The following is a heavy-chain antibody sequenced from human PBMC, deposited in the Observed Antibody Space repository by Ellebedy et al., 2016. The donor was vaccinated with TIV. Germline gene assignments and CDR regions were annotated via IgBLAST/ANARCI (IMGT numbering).Heavy chain of an antibody. J-gene: IGHJ4*02. V-gene: IGHV1-69*10. CDR2: IIPILNIP. CDR3: AREGTSYSYGLRFDY. D-gene: IGHD5-18*01. CDR1: GGTLSTYA. Sequence: AASVKVSCKASGGTLSTYAITWVRQAPGQGLEWMGGIIPILNIPNYAQKFQGRVTITADKSTSTAYMELNSLTSEDTAVDYCAREGTSYSYGLRFDYWGQGTLVTVSS.